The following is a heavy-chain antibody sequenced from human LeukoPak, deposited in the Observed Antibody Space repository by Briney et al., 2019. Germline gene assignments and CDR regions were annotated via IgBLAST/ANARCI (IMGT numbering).Heavy chain of an antibody. CDR3: ARIGYSSSCFDY. D-gene: IGHD6-6*01. V-gene: IGHV3-7*01. CDR1: GFTFNNYW. Sequence: GGSLRLSCAASGFTFNNYWMSWVRQAPGKGLEWVANIKQDGSTKYYMDSVKGRFTISRDNTKNSLYLQMNSLRAEDTAVYYCARIGYSSSCFDYWGQGTLVTVSS. CDR2: IKQDGSTK. J-gene: IGHJ4*02.